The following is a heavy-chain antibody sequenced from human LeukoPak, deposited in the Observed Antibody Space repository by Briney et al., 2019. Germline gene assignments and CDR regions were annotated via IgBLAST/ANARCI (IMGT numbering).Heavy chain of an antibody. CDR2: ISFSVNTK. Sequence: GGSLRLSCAASGFTFSDYSMNWVRQAPGKGLEWVSYISFSVNTKYYGDSVKGRFTISRDNAKNSLYLHTDSLRAEDTAVYYCAKSASGGSGYRNNWFDPWGQGTLVTVSS. V-gene: IGHV3-48*04. J-gene: IGHJ5*02. CDR1: GFTFSDYS. D-gene: IGHD3-10*01. CDR3: AKSASGGSGYRNNWFDP.